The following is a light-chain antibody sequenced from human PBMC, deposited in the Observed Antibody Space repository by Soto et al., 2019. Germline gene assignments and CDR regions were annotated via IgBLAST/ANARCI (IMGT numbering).Light chain of an antibody. CDR1: QTSSSW. Sequence: DLQMTQSPSTMSGSVADRVTITCPASQTSSSWLAGYQQKPGKAPKILIYKASTLTSGVPSRVSGRGAGTECTITFSGLQPDDFATEGCQHYNSSSVACGQGTKVDIK. CDR2: KAS. J-gene: IGKJ1*01. CDR3: QHYNSSSVA. V-gene: IGKV1-5*03.